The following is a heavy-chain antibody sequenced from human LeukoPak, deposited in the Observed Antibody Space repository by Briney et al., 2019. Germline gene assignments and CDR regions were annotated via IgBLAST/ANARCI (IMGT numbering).Heavy chain of an antibody. CDR2: ISACNGNT. D-gene: IGHD6-19*01. Sequence: ASVKVSCRASGYTFTSYGISWVRQAPGQGLEWMGWISACNGNTNYAQKLQGRVTMTTDTSTSTAYMELRSLRSDDTAVYYCARNRGSGSPYYYYGMDVWGQGTTVTVSS. CDR1: GYTFTSYG. CDR3: ARNRGSGSPYYYYGMDV. J-gene: IGHJ6*02. V-gene: IGHV1-18*01.